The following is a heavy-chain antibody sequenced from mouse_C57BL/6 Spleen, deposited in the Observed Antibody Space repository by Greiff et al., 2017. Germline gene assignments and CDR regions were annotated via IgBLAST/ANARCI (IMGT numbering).Heavy chain of an antibody. CDR1: GFSLTSYA. J-gene: IGHJ4*01. CDR2: IWTGGGT. D-gene: IGHD2-12*01. CDR3: ARNSCYVGGAMDY. Sequence: VQLQESGPGLVAPSQCLSISCTVSGFSLTSYAISWVRQPPGKGLEWLGVIWTGGGTNYNSALKSRLSISKDNYKSQVFLKMNSLQTDDTARYYCARNSCYVGGAMDYWGQGTSVTVSS. V-gene: IGHV2-9-1*01.